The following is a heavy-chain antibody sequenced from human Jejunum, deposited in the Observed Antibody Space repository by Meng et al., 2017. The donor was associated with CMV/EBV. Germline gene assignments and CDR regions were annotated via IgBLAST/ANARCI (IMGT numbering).Heavy chain of an antibody. CDR2: IYSNGAT. CDR3: ARDMHREVVIQDY. CDR1: GGSISDYY. J-gene: IGHJ4*02. D-gene: IGHD3-10*01. Sequence: QLQESGPGLGKPSATLSLTCTVSGGSISDYYGSWIRQPAGKGLEWIGRIYSNGATNYNPSLKSRVTMSVDTSKNQFSLKLSSVTAADTAVYFCARDMHREVVIQDYWGQGTLVTVSS. V-gene: IGHV4-4*07.